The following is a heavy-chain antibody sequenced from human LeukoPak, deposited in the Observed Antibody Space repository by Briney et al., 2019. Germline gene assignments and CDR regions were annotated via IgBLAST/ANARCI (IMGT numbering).Heavy chain of an antibody. CDR1: GFTFSNYW. CDR2: IRQDGSKI. V-gene: IGHV3-7*03. CDR3: AADDYGDF. J-gene: IGHJ4*02. Sequence: GGSLRLSCAASGFTFSNYWMSWVRQAPGKGLEWVANIRQDGSKIYYVDSVKGRFTISRDNAKNSLYLQMNSLRAEDTALYYCAADDYGDFWGQGTLVTVSS.